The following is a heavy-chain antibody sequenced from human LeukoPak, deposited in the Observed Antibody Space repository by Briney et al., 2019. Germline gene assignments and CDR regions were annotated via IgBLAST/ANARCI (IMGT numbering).Heavy chain of an antibody. CDR3: ARVDERL. Sequence: PGGSLRLSCAGSGYTFSSYWMTWVRQAPGKGLEWVSAISGSGGSTYYADSVKGRFTISRDNSKNTLYLQMNSLRAEDTAVYYCARVDERLWGQGTLVTVSS. CDR2: ISGSGGST. CDR1: GYTFSSYW. J-gene: IGHJ4*02. D-gene: IGHD2-15*01. V-gene: IGHV3-23*01.